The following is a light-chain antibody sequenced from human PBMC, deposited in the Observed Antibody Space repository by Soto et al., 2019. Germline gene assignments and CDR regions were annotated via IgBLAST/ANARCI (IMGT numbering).Light chain of an antibody. CDR3: GTWDSSLSAGV. J-gene: IGLJ1*01. Sequence: QSALTQPPSVSAAPGQKVTISCSGSSSNIGKNYVSWYQQLPGTAPKLLIYENNKRPSGIPDRFSGSKSGTSATLGITGLQTGDEADYYCGTWDSSLSAGVFGTGTKVTVL. CDR2: ENN. CDR1: SSNIGKNY. V-gene: IGLV1-51*02.